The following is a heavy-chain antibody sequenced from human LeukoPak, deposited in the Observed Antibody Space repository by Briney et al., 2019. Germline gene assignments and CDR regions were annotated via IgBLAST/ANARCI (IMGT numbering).Heavy chain of an antibody. D-gene: IGHD5-24*01. Sequence: GGSLRLSCATSGFTFSNAWMNWVRQAPGKGLEWVGRIRSNSDGGTIDYAAPVKGRFTLSRDDSKTTLYLQMNSLQTEDTAVYYCTRGLGRDGYNSWGYFDLWGRGTLVTVSS. V-gene: IGHV3-15*07. CDR1: GFTFSNAW. CDR2: IRSNSDGGTI. CDR3: TRGLGRDGYNSWGYFDL. J-gene: IGHJ2*01.